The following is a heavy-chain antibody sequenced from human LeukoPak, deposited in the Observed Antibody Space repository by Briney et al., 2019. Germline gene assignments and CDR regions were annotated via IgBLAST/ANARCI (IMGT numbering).Heavy chain of an antibody. CDR3: ARDNWYSSSSGMFDP. CDR2: ISSSSSTI. Sequence: GGSLRLSCAASGFIFSSYSMNWVRQAPGKGLEWVSYISSSSSTIYYADSVKGRSTISRDNAKNSLYLQMNSLRAEDTAVYYCARDNWYSSSSGMFDPWGQGTLVTVSP. V-gene: IGHV3-48*01. D-gene: IGHD6-6*01. J-gene: IGHJ5*02. CDR1: GFIFSSYS.